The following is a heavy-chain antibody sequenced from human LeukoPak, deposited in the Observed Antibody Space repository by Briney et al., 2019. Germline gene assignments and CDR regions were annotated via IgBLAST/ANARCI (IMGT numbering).Heavy chain of an antibody. J-gene: IGHJ4*02. Sequence: GGSLRLSCAASGFTVSSNYMSWVRQAPGKGLEWVSVIYSGGSTYYADSVKGRFTISRDNSKNTLYLQMNSPRAEDTAVYYCARVGAHNYDFWSGSLYYFDYWGQGTLVTVSS. D-gene: IGHD3-3*01. CDR2: IYSGGST. CDR3: ARVGAHNYDFWSGSLYYFDY. CDR1: GFTVSSNY. V-gene: IGHV3-66*01.